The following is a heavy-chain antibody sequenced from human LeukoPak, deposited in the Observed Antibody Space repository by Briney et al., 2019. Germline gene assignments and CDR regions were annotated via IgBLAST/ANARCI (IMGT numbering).Heavy chain of an antibody. CDR2: ITTSSSYI. D-gene: IGHD3-10*01. CDR1: GFTFSTYS. CDR3: VRIHGDNGYDSGYFDH. J-gene: IGHJ4*02. V-gene: IGHV3-21*01. Sequence: GGSLRLSCAASGFTFSTYSMSWVRQAPGKGLEWVSSITTSSSYINYPDSVKGRFTMARDNAKNSLCLQMNSLRAEDTAVYYCVRIHGDNGYDSGYFDHWGQGTLVLVSS.